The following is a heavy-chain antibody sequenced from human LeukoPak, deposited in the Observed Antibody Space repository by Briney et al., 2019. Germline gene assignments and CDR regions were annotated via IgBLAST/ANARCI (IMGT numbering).Heavy chain of an antibody. CDR1: GFTFSSYG. D-gene: IGHD3-22*01. V-gene: IGHV3-30*02. CDR3: AKDYSDNSGYFRVPHVFDF. J-gene: IGHJ4*02. CDR2: IRYDGSIK. Sequence: LPWGSLRLCCAASGFTFSSYGMNWVRQAPGKGLEWVAFIRYDGSIKYSADSVKGRFTISRDNSKNTLFLQMNSLRAEDTAVYYCAKDYSDNSGYFRVPHVFDFWGQGTLVTVSS.